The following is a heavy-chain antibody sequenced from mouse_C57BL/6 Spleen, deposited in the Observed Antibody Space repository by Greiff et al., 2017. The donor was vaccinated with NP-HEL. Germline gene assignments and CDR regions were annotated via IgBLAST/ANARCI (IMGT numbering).Heavy chain of an antibody. Sequence: QVHVKQSGPELVKPGASVKLSCKASGYTFTSYDINWVKQRPGQGLEWIGWIYPRDGSTKYNEKFKGKATLTVDTSSSTAYMELHSLTSEDSAVYFCAIGVYDYDDPFAYWGQGTLVTVSA. D-gene: IGHD2-4*01. J-gene: IGHJ3*01. CDR2: IYPRDGST. CDR1: GYTFTSYD. V-gene: IGHV1-85*01. CDR3: AIGVYDYDDPFAY.